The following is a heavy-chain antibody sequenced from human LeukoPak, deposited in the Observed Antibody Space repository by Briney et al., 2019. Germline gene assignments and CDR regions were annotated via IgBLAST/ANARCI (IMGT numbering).Heavy chain of an antibody. Sequence: ASVKVSCTASGYTFTSYDINWVRQATGQGLEWMGWMNPNSGNTGYAQKFQGRLTMTRNTSISTAYMELSSLRSEDTAVYYCARGRLALEATTHPLYYYYGMDVWGQGTTVTVSS. CDR1: GYTFTSYD. CDR2: MNPNSGNT. V-gene: IGHV1-8*01. J-gene: IGHJ6*02. D-gene: IGHD1-1*01. CDR3: ARGRLALEATTHPLYYYYGMDV.